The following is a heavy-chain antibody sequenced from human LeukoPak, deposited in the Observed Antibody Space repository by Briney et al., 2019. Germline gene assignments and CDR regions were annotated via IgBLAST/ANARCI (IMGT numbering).Heavy chain of an antibody. V-gene: IGHV4-59*08. D-gene: IGHD3-16*01. CDR1: GDSISLYY. Sequence: SETLSLTCTVSGDSISLYYRSWVRQPPGKGLEWIAYIYYSGTTNYNPYLTSLVTISIDTSNNHFSLKLSSVTAADAAVYYCARHAHWGTGLVPYWGQGTLVTVSS. CDR2: IYYSGTT. J-gene: IGHJ4*02. CDR3: ARHAHWGTGLVPY.